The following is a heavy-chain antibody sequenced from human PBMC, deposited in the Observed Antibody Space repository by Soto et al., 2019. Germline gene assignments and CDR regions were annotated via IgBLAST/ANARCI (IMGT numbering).Heavy chain of an antibody. D-gene: IGHD6-19*01. Sequence: SETLSLTSTVSGGTISSSGYYWGWIRQPPGKGLEWIGSIYYSGSTYYNPSLKSRVTISVDTSKNQFSLKLSSVTAADTAVYYCASQAGFYYYYGMDVWGQGTTVTVSS. V-gene: IGHV4-39*01. CDR1: GGTISSSGYY. CDR3: ASQAGFYYYYGMDV. J-gene: IGHJ6*02. CDR2: IYYSGST.